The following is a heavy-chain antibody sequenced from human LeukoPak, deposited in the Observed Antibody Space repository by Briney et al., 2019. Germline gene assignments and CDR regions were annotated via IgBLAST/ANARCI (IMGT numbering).Heavy chain of an antibody. CDR3: ALPLRDGDFYFDY. CDR1: GFTFSRYG. J-gene: IGHJ4*02. V-gene: IGHV3-33*03. Sequence: GRSLRLSCVASGFTFSRYGMHWVRQAPGKGLEWVAIIWYDGSNKYYADSVKGRFTISRDNAKNTVFLQMNSLRAEDTAVYYCALPLRDGDFYFDYWGQGALVTVSS. CDR2: IWYDGSNK. D-gene: IGHD4-17*01.